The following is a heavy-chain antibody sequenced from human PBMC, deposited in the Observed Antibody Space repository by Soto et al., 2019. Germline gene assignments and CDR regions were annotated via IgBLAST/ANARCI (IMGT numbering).Heavy chain of an antibody. V-gene: IGHV1-3*01. Sequence: QVQLVQSGAEVKKPGASVKVSCKASGYTFTSYAMHWVRQAPGQRLEWMGWINAGNGNTKYSQKFQGRVTITRDTSASAAYMELSSLRSEDTAVYYCARGGQLELRRYYGMDVWGQGTTVTVSS. CDR1: GYTFTSYA. J-gene: IGHJ6*02. CDR2: INAGNGNT. D-gene: IGHD1-7*01. CDR3: ARGGQLELRRYYGMDV.